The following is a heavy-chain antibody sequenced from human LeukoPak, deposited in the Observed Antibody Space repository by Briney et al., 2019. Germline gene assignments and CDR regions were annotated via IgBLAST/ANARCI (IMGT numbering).Heavy chain of an antibody. Sequence: GGSLRLFCAASGFTFSSCGMNWVPQAPGKGLEWVSGISDSGVDTKYADSVKGRFTISRDNPKNTLYLQMNSLRAEDTAVYDCAKIGRSYDFWTGYYEEEVDYMDVWGKGGTVTVSS. J-gene: IGHJ6*03. V-gene: IGHV3-23*01. CDR1: GFTFSSCG. CDR2: ISDSGVDT. D-gene: IGHD3-3*01. CDR3: AKIGRSYDFWTGYYEEEVDYMDV.